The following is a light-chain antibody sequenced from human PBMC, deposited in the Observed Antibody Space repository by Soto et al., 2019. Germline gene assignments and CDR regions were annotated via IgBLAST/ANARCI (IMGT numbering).Light chain of an antibody. V-gene: IGLV2-14*03. CDR1: TSDIGGYNF. J-gene: IGLJ2*01. CDR2: DVT. Sequence: QSALTQPASVSGSPGQSITISCTGTTSDIGGYNFVSWYQQHPGKAPKLMFYDVTNRPSGVSDRFSGSKSGNTASLTISGLQAEDEAVYYCSSYTSTNNVVFGGGTKLTVL. CDR3: SSYTSTNNVV.